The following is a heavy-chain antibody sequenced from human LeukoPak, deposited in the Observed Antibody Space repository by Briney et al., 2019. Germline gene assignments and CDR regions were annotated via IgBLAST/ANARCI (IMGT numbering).Heavy chain of an antibody. V-gene: IGHV1-18*01. CDR3: ARDAMAGYYDSSGYLFV. D-gene: IGHD3-22*01. Sequence: ASVKVSCKASGYTFTSYGISWVRQAPGQGLEWMGWISAYNGNTNYAQKLQGRVTMTTDTSTSTAYMELRSLRSEDTAVYYCARDAMAGYYDSSGYLFVWGQGTLVTVSS. J-gene: IGHJ4*02. CDR1: GYTFTSYG. CDR2: ISAYNGNT.